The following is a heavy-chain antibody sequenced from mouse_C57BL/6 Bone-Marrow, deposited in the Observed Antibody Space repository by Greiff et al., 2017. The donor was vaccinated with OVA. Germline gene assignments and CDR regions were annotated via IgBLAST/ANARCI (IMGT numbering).Heavy chain of an antibody. D-gene: IGHD6-1*01. CDR2: ISYDGSN. CDR1: GYSITSGYY. J-gene: IGHJ3*01. V-gene: IGHV3-6*01. CDR3: ARGLLRAY. Sequence: EVKLVESGPGLVKPSQSLSLTCSVTGYSITSGYYWNWIRQFPGNKLEWMGYISYDGSNNYNPSLENRISITRDTSKNQFFLKLNSVTTEDTATYYCARGLLRAYWGQGTLVTVSA.